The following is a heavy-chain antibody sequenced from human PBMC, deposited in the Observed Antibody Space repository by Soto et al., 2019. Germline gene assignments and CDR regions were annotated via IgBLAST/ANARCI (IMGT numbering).Heavy chain of an antibody. CDR3: ARDIVVVPAAGTYYYYYGMDV. CDR1: GYSFTSYW. J-gene: IGHJ6*02. CDR2: IDPSDSYT. D-gene: IGHD2-2*01. V-gene: IGHV5-10-1*01. Sequence: GESLKISCKGSGYSFTSYWISWVRQMPGKGLEWMGRIDPSDSYTNYSPSFQGHVTISADKSISTAYLQWSSLKASDTAMYYCARDIVVVPAAGTYYYYYGMDVWGQGTTVTVSS.